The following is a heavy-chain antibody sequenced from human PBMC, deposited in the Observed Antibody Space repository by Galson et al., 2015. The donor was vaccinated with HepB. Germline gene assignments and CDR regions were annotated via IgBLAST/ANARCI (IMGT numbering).Heavy chain of an antibody. J-gene: IGHJ3*02. Sequence: SVKVSCKASGYTFTSYAMHWVRQAPGQRLEWMGWINAGNGNTKYSQKFQGRVTITRDTSASTAYMELSSLRSEDTAVYYCARVSGSYYSWRDAFDIWGQGTMVTVSS. CDR2: INAGNGNT. CDR1: GYTFTSYA. CDR3: ARVSGSYYSWRDAFDI. V-gene: IGHV1-3*01. D-gene: IGHD1-26*01.